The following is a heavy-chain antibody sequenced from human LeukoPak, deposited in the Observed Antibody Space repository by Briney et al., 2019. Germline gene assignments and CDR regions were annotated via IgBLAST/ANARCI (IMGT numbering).Heavy chain of an antibody. J-gene: IGHJ4*02. CDR3: GRGEVDFDH. V-gene: IGHV3-7*01. CDR1: GFTFSSYC. Sequence: GGSLRLSCAASGFTFSSYCMSWVRQAPGKGLEWVANIKQDGSEKYYVDSVKGRFTISRDNAKNSLYLQMNSLRAEDTAVYYCGRGEVDFDHWGQGTLVTVSS. CDR2: IKQDGSEK.